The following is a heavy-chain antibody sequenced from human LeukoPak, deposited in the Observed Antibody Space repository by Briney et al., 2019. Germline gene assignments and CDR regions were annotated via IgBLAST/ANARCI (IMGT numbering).Heavy chain of an antibody. CDR3: ASWGD. D-gene: IGHD7-27*01. V-gene: IGHV3-7*03. Sequence: GGSLRLSCAASGFTFSSYAMSWVRQAPGKGLEWVANINQDGDEKYYVDSVKGRFTISRDNAKNSLYLQMNSLRAEDTAVYYCASWGDWGQGTLVTVSS. CDR1: GFTFSSYA. CDR2: INQDGDEK. J-gene: IGHJ4*02.